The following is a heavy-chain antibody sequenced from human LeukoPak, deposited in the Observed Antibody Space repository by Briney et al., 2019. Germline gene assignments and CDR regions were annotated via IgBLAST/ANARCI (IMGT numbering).Heavy chain of an antibody. CDR1: GGTFSSYA. CDR2: IIPIFGTA. D-gene: IGHD5-12*01. Sequence: ASVKVSCKASGGTFSSYAISWVRQAPGQGLEWVGGIIPIFGTANYAQKFQGRVTITADESTSTAYMELSSLRSEDTAVYYCATPGERSGSLYYFDYWGQGTLVTVSS. V-gene: IGHV1-69*13. CDR3: ATPGERSGSLYYFDY. J-gene: IGHJ4*02.